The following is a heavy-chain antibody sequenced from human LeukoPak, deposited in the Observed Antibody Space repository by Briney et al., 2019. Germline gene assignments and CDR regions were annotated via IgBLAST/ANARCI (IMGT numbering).Heavy chain of an antibody. CDR3: ARVGRAITAAGFGAFDI. Sequence: GGSLRLSCAASGFTVSRYYMTWVRQAPGKGLEWVSVIYSGGDTYYGDSVKGRFTISRDNSKNTLYLQMNRMRAEDTAVYYCARVGRAITAAGFGAFDIWGQKTMVIVSS. J-gene: IGHJ3*02. D-gene: IGHD6-13*01. V-gene: IGHV3-53*01. CDR2: IYSGGDT. CDR1: GFTVSRYY.